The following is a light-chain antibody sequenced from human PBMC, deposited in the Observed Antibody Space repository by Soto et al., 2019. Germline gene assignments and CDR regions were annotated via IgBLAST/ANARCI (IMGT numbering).Light chain of an antibody. CDR2: DAS. J-gene: IGKJ4*01. CDR3: QQRSNWPLT. CDR1: QSVSSY. V-gene: IGKV3-11*01. Sequence: EIVLTQSPATLSLSPGERATLSCRASQSVSSYLAWYQQKPGQAPRLLIYDASNRATGIPARFSGSGSGTDCTPAISRREPEDFAVYYCQQRSNWPLTFGGGTKVEIK.